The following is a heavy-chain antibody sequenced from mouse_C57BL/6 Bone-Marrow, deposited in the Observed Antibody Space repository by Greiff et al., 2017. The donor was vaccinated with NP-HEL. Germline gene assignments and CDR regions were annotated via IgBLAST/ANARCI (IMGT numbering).Heavy chain of an antibody. D-gene: IGHD4-1*01. V-gene: IGHV1-81*01. CDR2: IYPRSGNT. Sequence: QVQLQLSGAELARPGASVKLSCKASGYTFTSYGISWVKQRTGQGLEWIGEIYPRSGNTYYNEKFKGKATLTADKSSSTAYMELRSLTSEDSAVYFCARWAAWVYAMDYWGQGTSVTVSS. CDR3: ARWAAWVYAMDY. J-gene: IGHJ4*01. CDR1: GYTFTSYG.